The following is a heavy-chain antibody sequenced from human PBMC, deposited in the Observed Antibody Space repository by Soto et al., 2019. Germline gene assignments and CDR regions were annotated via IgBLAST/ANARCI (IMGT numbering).Heavy chain of an antibody. Sequence: ESLKISCQASGYSFTNYWIAWVRQMPGRGLEWMGIIYPGDSDTRYSPSFQGQVIISADKSITTAYLQWNSLKASDTAIYYCARHHTTHEFWSGYQNYSFFDPWGQGTQVTVSS. V-gene: IGHV5-51*01. J-gene: IGHJ5*02. CDR3: ARHHTTHEFWSGYQNYSFFDP. CDR1: GYSFTNYW. D-gene: IGHD3-3*01. CDR2: IYPGDSDT.